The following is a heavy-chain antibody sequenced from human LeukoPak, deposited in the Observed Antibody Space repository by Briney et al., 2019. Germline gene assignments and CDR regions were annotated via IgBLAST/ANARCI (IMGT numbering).Heavy chain of an antibody. CDR1: GYSISSGYY. CDR2: IYHSGST. V-gene: IGHV4-38-2*02. D-gene: IGHD3-16*01. J-gene: IGHJ4*02. Sequence: SETLSLTCTVSGYSISSGYYWGWIRQPPGKGLEWIGSIYHSGSTYYNPSLKSRVTISVDTSKNQFSLKLSSVTAADTAVYYCAREGGRLWYFDYWGQGTLVTVSS. CDR3: AREGGRLWYFDY.